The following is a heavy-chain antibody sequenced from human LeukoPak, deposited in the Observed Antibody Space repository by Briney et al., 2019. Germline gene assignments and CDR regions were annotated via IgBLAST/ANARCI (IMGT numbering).Heavy chain of an antibody. V-gene: IGHV4-59*01. J-gene: IGHJ4*02. Sequence: SETLSLTCTVSGGSISSYYWSWIRQAPGKGLEWIGYIYYSGSTNYNPSLKSRVTVSVDTSKNQFSLKLSSVTAADTAVYYCARGGYCSGGSCSAFDYWGQGTLVTVSS. CDR3: ARGGYCSGGSCSAFDY. CDR2: IYYSGST. D-gene: IGHD2-15*01. CDR1: GGSISSYY.